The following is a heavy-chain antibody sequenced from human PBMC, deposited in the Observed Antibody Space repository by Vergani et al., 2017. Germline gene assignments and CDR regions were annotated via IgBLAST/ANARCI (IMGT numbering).Heavy chain of an antibody. D-gene: IGHD1-26*01. CDR1: GVSISRYY. CDR3: TRYPGWTSGSCPAI. Sequence: QVQLQESGPGLVTPSETLSLTCTVSGVSISRYYWSWLRQPPGQGLECLGYISYSGNRSTNYNPSLTSRVTISMDTSQNQFSLELYSVTAADTAVFYCTRYPGWTSGSCPAIWGQGTLVTVSS. V-gene: IGHV4-59*01. CDR2: ISYSGNRST. J-gene: IGHJ1*01.